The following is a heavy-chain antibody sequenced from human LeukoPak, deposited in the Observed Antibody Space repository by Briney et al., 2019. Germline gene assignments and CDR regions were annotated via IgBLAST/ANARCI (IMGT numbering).Heavy chain of an antibody. J-gene: IGHJ4*02. D-gene: IGHD3-3*01. Sequence: GGSLRLSCTASGFNFSTYWMSWVRQAPGKGLEWVANIKQDGSEKYYVDSVKGRFTISRDNAKNSLYLQMNSLRAEDTAVYYCARDLRSAPKAYDFWSGYYISPDYWGQGTLVTVSS. CDR2: IKQDGSEK. CDR1: GFNFSTYW. V-gene: IGHV3-7*01. CDR3: ARDLRSAPKAYDFWSGYYISPDY.